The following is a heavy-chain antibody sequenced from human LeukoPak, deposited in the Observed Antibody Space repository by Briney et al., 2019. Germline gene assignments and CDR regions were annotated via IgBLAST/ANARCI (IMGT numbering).Heavy chain of an antibody. D-gene: IGHD4-11*01. CDR2: INHSGST. V-gene: IGHV4-34*01. CDR3: ARRARSNPPDY. J-gene: IGHJ4*02. CDR1: GGSFSGYY. Sequence: SETLSLTCAVHGGSFSGYYWSWIRQPPGKGLEWIGEINHSGSTNYNPSLKRRVTISGDTSKNQFSLKLSSVTAADTAVYYCARRARSNPPDYWGQGTLVTVSS.